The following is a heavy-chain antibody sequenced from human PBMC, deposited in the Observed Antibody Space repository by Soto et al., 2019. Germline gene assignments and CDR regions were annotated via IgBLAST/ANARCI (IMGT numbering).Heavy chain of an antibody. Sequence: PSETLSLTCTVSGGSISSNNYFWGWIRQPPGKGLEWIGNIYYSGSTYYNPSLKSRVTISVDTSKNQFSLKLSSVTAADTAVYYCARDDFHYYGMDVWGQGTTVTVSS. CDR2: IYYSGST. J-gene: IGHJ6*02. V-gene: IGHV4-39*02. CDR3: ARDDFHYYGMDV. CDR1: GGSISSNNYF.